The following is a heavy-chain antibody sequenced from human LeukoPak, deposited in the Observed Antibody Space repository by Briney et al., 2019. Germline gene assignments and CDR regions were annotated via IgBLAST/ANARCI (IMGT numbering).Heavy chain of an antibody. V-gene: IGHV4-59*08. Sequence: SETLSLTCTVSGASISAYSWSWIRQPPGKGLEWIGCIHYSGNTHCNPSLESRVTLSVDTSKNQFSLKLRSVTAADTAVYYCARHGRESRYFDWLLYYIDHWGQGALVTVSS. CDR1: GASISAYS. CDR2: IHYSGNT. CDR3: ARHGRESRYFDWLLYYIDH. J-gene: IGHJ4*02. D-gene: IGHD3-9*01.